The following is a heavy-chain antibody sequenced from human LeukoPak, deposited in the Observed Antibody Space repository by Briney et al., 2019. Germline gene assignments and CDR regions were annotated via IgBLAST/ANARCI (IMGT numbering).Heavy chain of an antibody. V-gene: IGHV3-23*01. Sequence: GGSLRLSCAASGFTFSSSAMSWVRQSPGKGLEWVSSLSGDGNYPHHADSVKGRFTISRDNSKNTLYLQMNSLRAEDTATYYCAKAQDAFDFDSWGQGTLVIVSS. J-gene: IGHJ4*02. CDR2: LSGDGNYP. CDR3: AKAQDAFDFDS. CDR1: GFTFSSSA. D-gene: IGHD2-2*01.